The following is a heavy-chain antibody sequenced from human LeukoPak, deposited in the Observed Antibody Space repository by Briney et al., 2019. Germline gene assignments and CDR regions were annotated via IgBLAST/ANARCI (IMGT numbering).Heavy chain of an antibody. Sequence: PGGSLRLSCAASGFTYSNNAMSWVRQAPGKGLEWVSALTGGGGVTHYADSVKGRFTISRDNSKNSLYLQMNSLRAEDTAVYYCARAHGAGRSCWFDPWGQGTLVTVSS. D-gene: IGHD3-10*01. CDR3: ARAHGAGRSCWFDP. V-gene: IGHV3-23*01. J-gene: IGHJ5*02. CDR2: LTGGGGVT. CDR1: GFTYSNNA.